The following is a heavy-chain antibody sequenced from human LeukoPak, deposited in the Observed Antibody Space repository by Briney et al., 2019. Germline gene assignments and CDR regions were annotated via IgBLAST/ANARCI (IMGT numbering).Heavy chain of an antibody. CDR2: INPSGGST. CDR1: GDTFTSYH. V-gene: IGHV1-46*01. CDR3: ARGLVWGDYYGFSHEYWFDP. D-gene: IGHD3-10*01. J-gene: IGHJ5*02. Sequence: ASVKVTCKASGDTFTSYHMHWVRQAPGQGLEWMGIINPSGGSTSYAQKFQGRVTMTRDMSTSTVYMELRSLRSDDTAVYYCARGLVWGDYYGFSHEYWFDPWGQGTLVTVSS.